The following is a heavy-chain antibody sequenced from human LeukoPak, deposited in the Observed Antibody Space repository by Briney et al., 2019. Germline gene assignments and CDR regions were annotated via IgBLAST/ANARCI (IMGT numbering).Heavy chain of an antibody. J-gene: IGHJ4*02. Sequence: PSETLSLTCTVSGGSISSYYWSWIRQPPGKGLEWIGYIYYSGSTNYNPSLKSRVTISVDTSKNQFSLKLSSGTAADTAVYYCAREDGYNLFDYWGQGTLVTVSS. V-gene: IGHV4-59*01. D-gene: IGHD5-24*01. CDR2: IYYSGST. CDR3: AREDGYNLFDY. CDR1: GGSISSYY.